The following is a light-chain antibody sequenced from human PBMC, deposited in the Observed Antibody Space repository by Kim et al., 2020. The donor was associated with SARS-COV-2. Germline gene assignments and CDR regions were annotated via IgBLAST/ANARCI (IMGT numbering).Light chain of an antibody. Sequence: EIVLTQSPGTLSLSPGERATLSCTASQNVRANYLAWYQRKSGQAPRLLIYHASIRATGIPYRFSGSGSGADFTLTISRLEPEDFAVYYCQHYDSSPITFGQGTRLEIK. V-gene: IGKV3-20*01. J-gene: IGKJ5*01. CDR3: QHYDSSPIT. CDR2: HAS. CDR1: QNVRANY.